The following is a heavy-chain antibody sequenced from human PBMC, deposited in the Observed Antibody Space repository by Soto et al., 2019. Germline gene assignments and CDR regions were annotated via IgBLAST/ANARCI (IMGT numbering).Heavy chain of an antibody. CDR2: INADGSST. Sequence: PGGSLRLSCAVSGFTFSNYWMHCVRQAPGKGLVWVSRINADGSSTSYADSVKGRFTISRDNAKNKLYLQMNSLSADDTAVYYCVRFSGHYDFWGQGTLVTVSS. CDR3: VRFSGHYDF. D-gene: IGHD6-19*01. CDR1: GFTFSNYW. V-gene: IGHV3-74*01. J-gene: IGHJ4*02.